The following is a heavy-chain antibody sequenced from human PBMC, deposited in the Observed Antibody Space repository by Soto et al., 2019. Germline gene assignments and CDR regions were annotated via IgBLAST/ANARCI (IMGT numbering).Heavy chain of an antibody. V-gene: IGHV3-30*18. Sequence: QVQLVESGGGVVQPGRSLTLSCEVSGFTLSTSGIHWVRQAPAKGLEWVATIAYEGKTANYGDSAKGRFTISRDISKSTVYLQMNSLRREDTATYYCAKSTSGYGGASDFWGQGTVVTVSS. D-gene: IGHD4-17*01. CDR3: AKSTSGYGGASDF. CDR2: IAYEGKTA. J-gene: IGHJ4*02. CDR1: GFTLSTSG.